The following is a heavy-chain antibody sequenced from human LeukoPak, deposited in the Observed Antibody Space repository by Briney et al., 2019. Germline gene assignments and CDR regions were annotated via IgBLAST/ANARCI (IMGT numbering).Heavy chain of an antibody. CDR2: INPNSGGT. J-gene: IGHJ5*02. CDR1: GYTFTGYY. D-gene: IGHD1-26*01. Sequence: ASVKVSCKASGYTFTGYYMHWVRQAPGQGLEWMGWINPNSGGTNYAQKFQGRVTMTRDTSISTAYMELSRLRSDDTAVYYCARDRGGSYFWFDLWGQGTLVTVSS. V-gene: IGHV1-2*02. CDR3: ARDRGGSYFWFDL.